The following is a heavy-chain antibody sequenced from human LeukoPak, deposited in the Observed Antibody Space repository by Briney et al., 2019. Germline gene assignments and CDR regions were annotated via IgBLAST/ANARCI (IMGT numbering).Heavy chain of an antibody. Sequence: QPGGSLRLSCAASGFTFTNYALIWVRQAPGKGLEWVSAISGSGGSTYYADSVKGRFTISRDNSKNTLYLQMNSLRAEDTAEYYCAKDSLPYYDFWSGYQGYFDYWGQGTLVTVSS. CDR1: GFTFTNYA. V-gene: IGHV3-23*01. CDR2: ISGSGGST. D-gene: IGHD3-3*01. CDR3: AKDSLPYYDFWSGYQGYFDY. J-gene: IGHJ4*02.